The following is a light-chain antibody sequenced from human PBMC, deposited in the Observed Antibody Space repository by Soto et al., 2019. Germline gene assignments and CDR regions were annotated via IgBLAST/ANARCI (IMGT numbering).Light chain of an antibody. CDR2: VNS. V-gene: IGLV1-40*01. J-gene: IGLJ1*01. CDR1: SSNIGAGYD. Sequence: QSVLTQPPSVSGAPGQGVTISCTGSSSNIGAGYDVHWYQQLPGTAPKLLIYVNSNRPSGVPDRFSGSKSGTSASLAITGLQAEDEADYYCQSYDSSLSGSRVFGTGTKLTVL. CDR3: QSYDSSLSGSRV.